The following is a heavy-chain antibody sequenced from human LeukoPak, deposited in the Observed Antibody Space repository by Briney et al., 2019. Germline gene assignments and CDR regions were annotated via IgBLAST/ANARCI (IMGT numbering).Heavy chain of an antibody. CDR3: ARRSEVFPYYFDY. CDR1: GGSISSGGYS. CDR2: IYHSGSS. V-gene: IGHV4-30-2*01. D-gene: IGHD2-21*01. J-gene: IGHJ4*02. Sequence: PSQTLSLTCTVSGGSISSGGYSWSWIRQPPGKGLEWIGYIYHSGSSYYNPSLKSRVTISIDTSRNQFSLKLSSVTAADMAVYYCARRSEVFPYYFDYWGQGTLITVSS.